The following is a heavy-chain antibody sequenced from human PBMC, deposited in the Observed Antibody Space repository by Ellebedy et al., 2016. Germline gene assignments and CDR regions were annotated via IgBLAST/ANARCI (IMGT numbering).Heavy chain of an antibody. CDR2: INHIGSIGSI. CDR3: ASHKDYYGSGFDY. J-gene: IGHJ4*01. CDR1: GGSLSGYY. Sequence: GSLRLSCAVYGGSLSGYYWSWIRQPPGKGLEWIGEINHIGSIGSIHYNPSLKSRVTISVDRSKNQFSLKLSSVTAADTAVYYCASHKDYYGSGFDYWGHGTLVTVSS. D-gene: IGHD3-10*01. V-gene: IGHV4-34*01.